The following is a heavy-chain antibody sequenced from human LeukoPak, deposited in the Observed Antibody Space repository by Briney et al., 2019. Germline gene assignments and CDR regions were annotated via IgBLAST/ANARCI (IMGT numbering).Heavy chain of an antibody. Sequence: SETLSLTCTVSGGSISSSSYYWGWIRQPPGKGLEWIGSIYYSGSTYYNPSLKSRVTISVDTSKNQFPLKLSSVTAADTAVYYCARDTAMAPGYFDHWGQGTLVTVSS. V-gene: IGHV4-39*06. CDR2: IYYSGST. J-gene: IGHJ4*02. CDR3: ARDTAMAPGYFDH. D-gene: IGHD5-18*01. CDR1: GGSISSSSYY.